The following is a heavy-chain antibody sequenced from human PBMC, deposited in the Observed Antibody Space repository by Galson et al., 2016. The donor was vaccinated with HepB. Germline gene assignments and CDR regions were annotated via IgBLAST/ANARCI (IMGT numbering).Heavy chain of an antibody. J-gene: IGHJ6*02. CDR2: ISAYSGNT. V-gene: IGHV1-18*01. Sequence: SVKVSCKASGYTFTDYGISWVRQAPGQGLEWLGWISAYSGNTNYPQKLQGRVTMTTNTSTSMVYMELRSLRSDDTAIYYCARPMVRGLFNTYFYGLDVWGQGTTVTVSS. CDR1: GYTFTDYG. CDR3: ARPMVRGLFNTYFYGLDV. D-gene: IGHD3-10*01.